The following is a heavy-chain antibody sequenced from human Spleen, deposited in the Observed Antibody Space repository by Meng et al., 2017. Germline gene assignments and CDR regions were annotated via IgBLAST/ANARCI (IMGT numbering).Heavy chain of an antibody. V-gene: IGHV1-69*13. CDR2: IIPIFGTA. Sequence: SAKLVCKASAGTFSSYAISWVRQAPGQGLEWMGGIIPIFGTANYAQKFQGRVTITSDESTSTVYMELTRLTSEDTAVYFCARKAGNCISTTCYSLDYWGQGTLVTVSS. J-gene: IGHJ4*02. D-gene: IGHD2-2*01. CDR1: AGTFSSYA. CDR3: ARKAGNCISTTCYSLDY.